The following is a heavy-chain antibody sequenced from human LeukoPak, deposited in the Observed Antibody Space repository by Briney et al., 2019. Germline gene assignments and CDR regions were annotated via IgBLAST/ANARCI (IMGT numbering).Heavy chain of an antibody. D-gene: IGHD1-26*01. CDR1: GFTFSSYA. CDR2: ISYDGSNK. CDR3: AREGATSAFDI. V-gene: IGHV3-30*04. J-gene: IGHJ3*02. Sequence: GGSLRLSCAASGFTFSSYAMHWVRQAPGKGLEWVAVISYDGSNKYYADSVKGQFTISRDNSKNTLYSQMNSLRAEDTAVYYCAREGATSAFDIWGQGTMVTVSP.